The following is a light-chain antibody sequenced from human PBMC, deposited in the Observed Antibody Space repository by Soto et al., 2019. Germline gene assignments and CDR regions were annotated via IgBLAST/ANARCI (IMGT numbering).Light chain of an antibody. CDR1: QTISNY. J-gene: IGKJ1*01. V-gene: IGKV3-11*01. Sequence: DILLAQSPATLSLSPGERATLSSRAGQTISNYLAWYQQKPGQAPRLLIYDASNRAAGIPARFSGRGSGADFTLTISSLEPEDFAVYYCHQRRNWPQTFGQGTRVELK. CDR3: HQRRNWPQT. CDR2: DAS.